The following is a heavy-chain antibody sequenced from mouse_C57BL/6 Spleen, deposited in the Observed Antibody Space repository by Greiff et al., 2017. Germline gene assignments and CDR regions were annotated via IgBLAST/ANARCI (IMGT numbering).Heavy chain of an antibody. D-gene: IGHD1-1*01. CDR3: ARKGHDYGSSYDAMDY. Sequence: EVKLQESGPGLVKPSQSLSLTCSVTGYSITSGYYWNWIRQFPGNKLEWMGYISYDGSNNYNPSLKNRISITRDTSKNQFFLKLNSVTTEDTATYYCARKGHDYGSSYDAMDYWGQGTSVTVSS. V-gene: IGHV3-6*01. CDR1: GYSITSGYY. CDR2: ISYDGSN. J-gene: IGHJ4*01.